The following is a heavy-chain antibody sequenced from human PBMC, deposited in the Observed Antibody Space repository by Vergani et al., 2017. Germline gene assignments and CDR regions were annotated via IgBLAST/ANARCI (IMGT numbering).Heavy chain of an antibody. V-gene: IGHV3-23*01. Sequence: EVQLLESGGGLVQPGGSLRLSCAASGFTFSSYAMSWVRQAPGKGLEWVSAISGSGGSTYYADSVKGRFTISRDNSKNTLYLQMNSLRAEDTAVYYCAKDRVSVVLFGGANDYWGQGTLVTVSS. CDR2: ISGSGGST. J-gene: IGHJ4*02. D-gene: IGHD3-10*02. CDR3: AKDRVSVVLFGGANDY. CDR1: GFTFSSYA.